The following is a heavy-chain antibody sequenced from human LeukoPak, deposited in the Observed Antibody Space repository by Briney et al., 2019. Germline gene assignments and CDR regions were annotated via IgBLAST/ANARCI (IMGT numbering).Heavy chain of an antibody. J-gene: IGHJ5*01. CDR1: GFTFSNAW. CDR3: AGSKTSNWFDS. Sequence: GGSLRLSCAASGFTFSNAWMNWVRQAPGKGLEWVGRIKSKTDGGTTDYAAPVKGRFTISRDDSKNTLYLQMNSLGAEDTAVYYCAGSKTSNWFDSWGQGTLVTVSS. V-gene: IGHV3-15*07. CDR2: IKSKTDGGTT. D-gene: IGHD6-13*01.